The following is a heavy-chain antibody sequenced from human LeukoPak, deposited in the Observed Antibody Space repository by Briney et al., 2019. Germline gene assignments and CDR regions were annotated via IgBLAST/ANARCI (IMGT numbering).Heavy chain of an antibody. V-gene: IGHV3-7*01. D-gene: IGHD1-14*01. CDR3: TRDPLTQNDY. CDR2: IKQDGNEK. CDR1: GFTFDSYW. J-gene: IGHJ4*02. Sequence: GGSLRLSCAASGFTFDSYWMSWVRQAPGKGLEWVANIKQDGNEKYYVDSVKGRFTIYRDNAGNSLYLQMNSLRAEDTAVYYCTRDPLTQNDYWGQGTLVTVSS.